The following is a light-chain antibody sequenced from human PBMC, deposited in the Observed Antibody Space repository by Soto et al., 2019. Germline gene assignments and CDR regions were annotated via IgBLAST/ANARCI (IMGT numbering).Light chain of an antibody. V-gene: IGLV2-14*01. J-gene: IGLJ1*01. CDR3: SSYTSSTSYV. CDR1: SSDVGGYNF. Sequence: QSVLTQPASVSGSPGQSITISCTGTSSDVGGYNFVSWYQQHPGKAPKLMISEVSNRPSGVSNRFSGSKSGNTASLTISGLQADDEADYHCSSYTSSTSYVFGTGTKVTGL. CDR2: EVS.